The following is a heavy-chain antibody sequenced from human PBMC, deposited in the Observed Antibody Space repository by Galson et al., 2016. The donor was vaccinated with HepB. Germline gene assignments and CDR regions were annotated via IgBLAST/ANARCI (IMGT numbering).Heavy chain of an antibody. Sequence: SVKVSCKASGYTFTTYGISWVRQAPGQGLEWMGWISSNNGDANYARNFQGKVTMTTDTSTATAYLEVTNLTADDTAVYYCARGRIAVAGSEAYWGQGTLVTVSP. CDR2: ISSNNGDA. D-gene: IGHD6-19*01. CDR1: GYTFTTYG. CDR3: ARGRIAVAGSEAY. J-gene: IGHJ4*02. V-gene: IGHV1-18*01.